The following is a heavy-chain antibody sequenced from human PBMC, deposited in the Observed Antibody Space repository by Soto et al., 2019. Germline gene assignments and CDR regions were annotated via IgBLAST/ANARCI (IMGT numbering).Heavy chain of an antibody. J-gene: IGHJ4*02. CDR1: GFSLSTYGVG. D-gene: IGHD5-12*01. CDR3: ARSVRNRGYDLDY. CDR2: IFWDDDK. V-gene: IGHV2-5*02. Sequence: QITLKESGPTLVKPTQTLTLTCTFSGFSLSTYGVGVGWIRQPPGKALEWLAIIFWDDDKRYSPSLKSRVTITKDTSKNQVVLTMTNVDPVDTATYFCARSVRNRGYDLDYWGQGIVVTVSS.